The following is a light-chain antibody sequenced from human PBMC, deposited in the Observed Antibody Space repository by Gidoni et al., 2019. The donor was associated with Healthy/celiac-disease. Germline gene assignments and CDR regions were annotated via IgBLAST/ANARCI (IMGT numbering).Light chain of an antibody. V-gene: IGKV3-15*01. J-gene: IGKJ1*01. CDR2: VAS. CDR3: QQYNNWPLTWT. Sequence: EIVMTQSPATLSVSPGERATLSCRASQSVSSNLAWYQQKPGEAPRLLIYVASTRDTGIPARFSGSGSGTEFTLTISSLQSEDFAVYYCQQYNNWPLTWTFGQXTKVEIK. CDR1: QSVSSN.